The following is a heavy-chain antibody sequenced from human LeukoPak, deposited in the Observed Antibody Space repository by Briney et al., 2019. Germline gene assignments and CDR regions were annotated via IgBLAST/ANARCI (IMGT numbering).Heavy chain of an antibody. J-gene: IGHJ4*02. CDR1: RYTFINYY. CDR2: IDPSGGST. V-gene: IGHV1-46*03. CDR3: ARGSTGTTFDY. Sequence: GASVKVSCKASRYTFINYYMHWVRQAPGQGLEWMGIIDPSGGSTSYAQNFQGRVTMTRDTSTSTVYMDLSSLRSEDTAVYYCARGSTGTTFDYWGQGTLVPVSS. D-gene: IGHD1-7*01.